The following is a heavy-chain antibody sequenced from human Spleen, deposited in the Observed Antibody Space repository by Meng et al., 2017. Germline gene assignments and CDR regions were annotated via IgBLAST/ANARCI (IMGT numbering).Heavy chain of an antibody. Sequence: QLQLQESGPGLVQPLEPLSLTCTVSGGSFSGYYWSWIRQPPGKGLEWXGEINHSGSTNYNPSLKSRVTISVDTSKNQFSLKLSSVTAADTAVYYCARVGLEIDYWGQGTLVTVSS. V-gene: IGHV4-34*01. J-gene: IGHJ4*02. CDR3: ARVGLEIDY. CDR2: INHSGST. CDR1: GGSFSGYY.